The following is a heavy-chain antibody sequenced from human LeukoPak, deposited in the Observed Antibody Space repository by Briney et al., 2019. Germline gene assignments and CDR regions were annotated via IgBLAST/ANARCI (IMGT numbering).Heavy chain of an antibody. CDR2: INTNTGNP. CDR1: GYTFTGYY. D-gene: IGHD1-26*01. CDR3: ALSGSYFPYYFDY. J-gene: IGHJ4*02. V-gene: IGHV7-4-1*02. Sequence: ASVKVSCKASGYTFTGYYMHWVRQAPGQGLEWMGWINTNTGNPTYAQGFTGRFVFSLDTSVSTAYLQISSLKAEDTAVYYCALSGSYFPYYFDYWGQGTLVTVSS.